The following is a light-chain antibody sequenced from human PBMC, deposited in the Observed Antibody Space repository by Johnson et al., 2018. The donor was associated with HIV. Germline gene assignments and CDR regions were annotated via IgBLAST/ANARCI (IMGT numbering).Light chain of an antibody. CDR2: ENN. CDR3: GTWDSRLSASYV. V-gene: IGLV1-51*01. Sequence: QSILTQPPSVSAAPGQKVSISCSGSSSNIGNNYVSWYHHLPRTAPKLLIYENNKGSSGIPDRFSGSKSGTSATLGITGLQTGDEADYYCGTWDSRLSASYVFGTGTKVTVL. CDR1: SSNIGNNY. J-gene: IGLJ1*01.